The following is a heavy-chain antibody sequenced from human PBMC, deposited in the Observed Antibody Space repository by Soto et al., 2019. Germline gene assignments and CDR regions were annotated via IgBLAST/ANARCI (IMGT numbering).Heavy chain of an antibody. CDR2: IIPIFGTA. Sequence: SVKVSCKASGGTFSSYAISWVRQAPGQGLEWMGGIIPIFGTANYAQKFQGRVTITADESTSTAYMELSSLRSEDTAVYYCAREPYYYGSGPQTYRHPYYFDYWGQGTLVTVS. CDR3: AREPYYYGSGPQTYRHPYYFDY. CDR1: GGTFSSYA. D-gene: IGHD3-10*01. V-gene: IGHV1-69*13. J-gene: IGHJ4*02.